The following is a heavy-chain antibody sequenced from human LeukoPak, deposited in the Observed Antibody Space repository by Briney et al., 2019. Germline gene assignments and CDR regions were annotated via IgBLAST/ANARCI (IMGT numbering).Heavy chain of an antibody. Sequence: ASVKVSCKASGYTFTGYYMHWVRQAPGQGLEWVGWINPNSGGTNYAQKFQGRVTMTRDTSISTAYMELSRLRSDDTAVYYCARARVRGVIYKVNWFDPWGQGTPVTVSS. V-gene: IGHV1-2*02. J-gene: IGHJ5*02. CDR2: INPNSGGT. D-gene: IGHD3-10*01. CDR1: GYTFTGYY. CDR3: ARARVRGVIYKVNWFDP.